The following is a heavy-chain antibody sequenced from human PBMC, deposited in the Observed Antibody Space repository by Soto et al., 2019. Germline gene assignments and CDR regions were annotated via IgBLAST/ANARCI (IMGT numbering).Heavy chain of an antibody. D-gene: IGHD1-26*01. CDR3: ARGGQWDFLSDY. J-gene: IGHJ4*02. CDR2: VSAYNGNT. V-gene: IGHV1-18*01. Sequence: ASVKVSCKASGYTFTRYYINWVRQAPGQGFEWMGWVSAYNGNTHYEQKLQGRVTLTTDTSTSTAYMELRSLRSDDTAVYFCARGGQWDFLSDYWGQGTLVTVSS. CDR1: GYTFTRYY.